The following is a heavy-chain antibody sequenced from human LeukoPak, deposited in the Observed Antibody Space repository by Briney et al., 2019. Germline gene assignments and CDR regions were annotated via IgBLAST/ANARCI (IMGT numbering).Heavy chain of an antibody. D-gene: IGHD1-26*01. CDR1: GFTFSSAW. CDR2: INSDGSST. Sequence: PGGSLRLSCAASGFTFSSAWMFWVRQAPGKGLVWVSRINSDGSSTGYADSVKGRFTISRDNAKNTPYLQMNSLRAEDAAVYYCVIGGSHGYWGQGTLVTVPS. V-gene: IGHV3-74*01. J-gene: IGHJ4*02. CDR3: VIGGSHGY.